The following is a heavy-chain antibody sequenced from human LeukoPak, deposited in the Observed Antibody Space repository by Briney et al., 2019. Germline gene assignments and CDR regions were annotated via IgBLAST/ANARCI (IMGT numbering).Heavy chain of an antibody. CDR2: IYYSGST. CDR1: GGSINSYY. Sequence: SETLSLTCTVSGGSINSYYWSWIRQSPGKGLEWIGYIYYSGSTNYNPSLKSRVTISVDTSKNQFSLKVTSVTAADTAVYYCARERTMVRGMSWFDPWGQGTLVTVSS. J-gene: IGHJ5*02. CDR3: ARERTMVRGMSWFDP. V-gene: IGHV4-59*01. D-gene: IGHD3-10*01.